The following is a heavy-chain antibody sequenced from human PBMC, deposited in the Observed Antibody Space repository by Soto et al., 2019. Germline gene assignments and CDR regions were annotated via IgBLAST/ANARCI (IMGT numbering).Heavy chain of an antibody. CDR3: ARGYYDYVWGSYRHPFDY. Sequence: ASVKVSCKASGCTFTSYAMHWVRQAPGQRLEWMGWINAGNGNTKYSQKFQGRVTITRDTSASTAYMELSSLRSEDTAVYYCARGYYDYVWGSYRHPFDYWGQGTLVTVSS. V-gene: IGHV1-3*01. D-gene: IGHD3-16*02. CDR2: INAGNGNT. CDR1: GCTFTSYA. J-gene: IGHJ4*02.